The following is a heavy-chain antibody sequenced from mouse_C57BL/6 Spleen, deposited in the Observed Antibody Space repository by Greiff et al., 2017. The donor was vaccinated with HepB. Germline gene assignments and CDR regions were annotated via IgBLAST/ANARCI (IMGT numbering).Heavy chain of an antibody. D-gene: IGHD2-12*01. CDR3: ARTLLGAMDY. CDR2: ISSGSSTI. CDR1: GFTFSDYG. Sequence: VQLKESGGGLVKPGGSLKLSCAASGFTFSDYGMHWVRQAPEKGLEWVAYISSGSSTIYYADTVKGRFTISRDNAKNTLFLQMTSLWSEDTAMYYCARTLLGAMDYWGQGTSVTVSS. J-gene: IGHJ4*01. V-gene: IGHV5-17*01.